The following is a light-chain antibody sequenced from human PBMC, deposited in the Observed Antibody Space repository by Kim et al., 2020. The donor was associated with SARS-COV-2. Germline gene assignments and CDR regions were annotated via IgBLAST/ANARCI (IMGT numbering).Light chain of an antibody. Sequence: GQSITIPFTGTTSDIGTYTYVSWYQQHPDRAPKVIIYDVTKRPSGVSNRFSASKSADTASLTISGLQAEDEADYYCSSYTPSNTYVFGPGTKVTVL. V-gene: IGLV2-14*03. CDR2: DVT. CDR1: TSDIGTYTY. CDR3: SSYTPSNTYV. J-gene: IGLJ1*01.